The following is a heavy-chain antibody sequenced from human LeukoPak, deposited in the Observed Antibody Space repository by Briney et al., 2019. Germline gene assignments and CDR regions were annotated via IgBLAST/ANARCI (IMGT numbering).Heavy chain of an antibody. CDR3: ARDRKGSGSYPYYYYYGMDV. CDR2: ISHSGST. D-gene: IGHD3-10*01. CDR1: GGSFSGYY. J-gene: IGHJ6*04. V-gene: IGHV4-34*01. Sequence: SETLSLTCAVYGGSFSGYYWSWIRQPPGKGLEWIGEISHSGSTNYNPPLKSRVTISVDTSKNQFSLKLSSVTAADTAVYYCARDRKGSGSYPYYYYYGMDVWGKGTTVTVSS.